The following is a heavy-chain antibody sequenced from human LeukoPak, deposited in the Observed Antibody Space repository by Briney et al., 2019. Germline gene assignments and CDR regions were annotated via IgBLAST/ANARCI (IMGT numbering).Heavy chain of an antibody. D-gene: IGHD3-16*02. CDR2: IYSGGST. V-gene: IGHV3-53*01. CDR3: AXXSGSYRTPYYYMDV. J-gene: IGHJ6*03. Sequence: GGSPRLSCAASGFTVSSNYMSWVRQAPGKGLEGVSVIYSGGSTYYADSVKGRFTISRDNSKNTLYLQMNSLRAGDTAVCYCAXXSGSYRTPYYYMDVWGTGTTVTVSS. CDR1: GFTVSSNY.